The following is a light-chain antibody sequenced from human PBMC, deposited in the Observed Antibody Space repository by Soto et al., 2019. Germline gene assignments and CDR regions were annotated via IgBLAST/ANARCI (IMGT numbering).Light chain of an antibody. CDR1: SSDVGGYNY. J-gene: IGLJ1*01. Sequence: SALTQPASVXGSPGQSITISCTGTSSDVGGYNYVSWYQQHPGKAPQLMIYDVSNRPSGVSNRFSGSKSGNTASLPISGLQAEDEADYYCSSYTSSSTLVFGTGTKVTVL. CDR2: DVS. CDR3: SSYTSSSTLV. V-gene: IGLV2-14*01.